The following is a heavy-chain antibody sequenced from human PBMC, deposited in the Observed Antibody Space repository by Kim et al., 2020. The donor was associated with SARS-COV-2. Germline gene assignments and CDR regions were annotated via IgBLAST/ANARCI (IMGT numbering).Heavy chain of an antibody. CDR1: GGSISSYY. CDR3: ARDLGGLGPSYGSGIDY. D-gene: IGHD3-10*01. Sequence: SETLSLTCTVSGGSISSYYWSWIRQPPGKGLEWIGYIYYSGSTNYNPSLKSRATISVDTSKNQFSLKLSSVTAADTAVYYCARDLGGLGPSYGSGIDYWGQGTLVTVSS. V-gene: IGHV4-59*01. CDR2: IYYSGST. J-gene: IGHJ4*02.